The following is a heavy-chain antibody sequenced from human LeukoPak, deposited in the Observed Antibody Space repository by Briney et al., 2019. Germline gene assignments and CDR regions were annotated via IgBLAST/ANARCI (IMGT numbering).Heavy chain of an antibody. CDR3: ANVWFGELILDY. V-gene: IGHV4-30-2*01. CDR1: GGSISSGSYS. J-gene: IGHJ4*02. D-gene: IGHD3-10*01. Sequence: SETLSLTCAVSGGSISSGSYSWSWIRQPPGKGLEWIGYIYPRGSTYYNPSLKSRVILSLDKSANQFSLNLSSVTAADTAVYYCANVWFGELILDYWGQGTLVTVSS. CDR2: IYPRGST.